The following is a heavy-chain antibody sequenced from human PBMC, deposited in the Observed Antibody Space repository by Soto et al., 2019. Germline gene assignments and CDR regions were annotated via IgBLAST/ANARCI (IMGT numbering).Heavy chain of an antibody. D-gene: IGHD1-7*01. CDR2: ITVNGIT. Sequence: SETLSLTCTVCGAYVSDFSWSWIRQPAGKGLEWIGRITVNGITQYTPSFRSRVTMSMDTSRNQFSLNLQSATAADTALYYCARESGENWTYEAHWGQGTLVTVSS. V-gene: IGHV4-4*07. J-gene: IGHJ1*01. CDR3: ARESGENWTYEAH. CDR1: GAYVSDFS.